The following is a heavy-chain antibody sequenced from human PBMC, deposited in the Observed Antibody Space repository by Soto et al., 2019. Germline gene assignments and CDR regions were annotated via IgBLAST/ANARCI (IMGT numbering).Heavy chain of an antibody. Sequence: PSQTLSLTCAISGDSVSSNSAGWNWVRQSPSRGLEWLGKTYYRSKWYYDYAVAVESRLTINPDTSKNQFSLQLSSVTPEDTAIYYCARARAAASGKNDFDVWGQGTMVTVSS. D-gene: IGHD6-13*01. CDR1: GDSVSSNSAG. CDR3: ARARAAASGKNDFDV. V-gene: IGHV6-1*01. J-gene: IGHJ3*01. CDR2: TYYRSKWYY.